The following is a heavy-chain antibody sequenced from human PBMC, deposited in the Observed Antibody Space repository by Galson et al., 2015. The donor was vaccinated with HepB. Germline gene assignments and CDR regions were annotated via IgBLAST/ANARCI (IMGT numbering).Heavy chain of an antibody. CDR1: GGSITSCTW. V-gene: IGHV4-4*02. D-gene: IGHD3-10*01. Sequence: QLQLPESGPGLVKPSEALSLTCTVSGGSITSCTWWSWFRQPPGKGLEWIGEIYHSGSTNYNPSLKSRVTMSVDKSKNQFSLKLSSVTVADTAIYYCARGASGSVVTGPGRGAFDIWGQGTMVTVSS. CDR2: IYHSGST. CDR3: ARGASGSVVTGPGRGAFDI. J-gene: IGHJ3*02.